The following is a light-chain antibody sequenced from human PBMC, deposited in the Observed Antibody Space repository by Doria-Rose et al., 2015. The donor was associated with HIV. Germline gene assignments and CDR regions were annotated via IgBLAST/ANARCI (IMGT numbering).Light chain of an antibody. V-gene: IGKV4-1*01. CDR3: QQYYSTPYT. J-gene: IGKJ2*01. CDR1: QSVLYSSNNKNY. CDR2: WAS. Sequence: AVSLGERATINCKSSQSVLYSSNNKNYLTWYQQKPGQPPKLLIYWASSREPGVPDRFSGSGSGTDFTLTISSLQAEDVAVYYCQQYYSTPYTFGQGTKLEIK.